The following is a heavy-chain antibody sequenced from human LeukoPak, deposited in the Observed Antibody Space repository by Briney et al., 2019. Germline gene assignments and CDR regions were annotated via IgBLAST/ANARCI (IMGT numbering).Heavy chain of an antibody. Sequence: WASVKVSCKASGYTFTGYYMHWVRQAPGQGLEWMGWINPNSGGTNYAQKFQGRVTVTRDTSISTAYMELSRLRSDDTAVYYCASIAIAAAGTLGTPWGQGTLVTVSS. CDR1: GYTFTGYY. V-gene: IGHV1-2*02. CDR2: INPNSGGT. CDR3: ASIAIAAAGTLGTP. D-gene: IGHD6-13*01. J-gene: IGHJ5*02.